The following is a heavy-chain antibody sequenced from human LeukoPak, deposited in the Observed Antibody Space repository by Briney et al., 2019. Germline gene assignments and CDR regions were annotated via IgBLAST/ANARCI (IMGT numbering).Heavy chain of an antibody. J-gene: IGHJ4*02. V-gene: IGHV3-48*04. D-gene: IGHD5-18*01. Sequence: PGGSLRLSCAASGFTFSSYSMNWVRQAPGKGLEWVSYISSSSSTIYYADSVRGRFTISRDNAKNSLYLQMNSLRAEDTAVYYCARDFSHRGYSYAPYWGQGTLVTVSS. CDR2: ISSSSSTI. CDR1: GFTFSSYS. CDR3: ARDFSHRGYSYAPY.